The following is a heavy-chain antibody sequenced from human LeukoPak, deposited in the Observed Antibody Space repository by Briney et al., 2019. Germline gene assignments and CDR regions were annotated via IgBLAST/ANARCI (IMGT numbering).Heavy chain of an antibody. CDR2: IIPIFGTA. J-gene: IGHJ3*02. CDR1: GGTFSSYA. D-gene: IGHD3-22*01. Sequence: SVKVSCKASGGTFSSYAISWVRQAPGQGLEWMGRIIPIFGTANYAQKFQGRVTITTDESTSTAYMELSSLRSEDTAVYYCARDEPRDICYDSSGYYPSGAFDIWGQGTMVTVSS. CDR3: ARDEPRDICYDSSGYYPSGAFDI. V-gene: IGHV1-69*05.